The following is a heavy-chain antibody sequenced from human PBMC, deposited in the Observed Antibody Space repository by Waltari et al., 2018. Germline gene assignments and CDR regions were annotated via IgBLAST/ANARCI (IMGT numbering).Heavy chain of an antibody. Sequence: EVQLVESGGGLVQPGGSLRLSCAASGFHFSSYAMSWVRTAPGKGLEWVSAISGSGGSTYYADAVKGRFTISRDNSKNTLYLQMNSLRAEDTAVYYCAKALHGVLRFSFYYFDYWGQGTLVTVSS. J-gene: IGHJ4*02. CDR3: AKALHGVLRFSFYYFDY. V-gene: IGHV3-23*04. CDR1: GFHFSSYA. D-gene: IGHD3-3*01. CDR2: ISGSGGST.